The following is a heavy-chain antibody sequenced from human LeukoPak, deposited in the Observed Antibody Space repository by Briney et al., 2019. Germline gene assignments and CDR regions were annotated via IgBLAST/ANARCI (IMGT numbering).Heavy chain of an antibody. D-gene: IGHD6-19*01. CDR2: ISSSGSTI. V-gene: IGHV3-11*04. CDR3: ARVGSSGWYAFDI. J-gene: IGHJ3*02. Sequence: GGSLRLSCAASGFTFSDYYMSWIRQAPGKGLEWVSYISSSGSTIYYADSVKGRFTIPRDNAKNSLYLQMNSLRAEDTAVYYCARVGSSGWYAFDIWGQGTMVTVSS. CDR1: GFTFSDYY.